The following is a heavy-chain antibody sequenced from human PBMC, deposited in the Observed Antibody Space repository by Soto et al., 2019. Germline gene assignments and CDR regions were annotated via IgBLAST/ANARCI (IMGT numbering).Heavy chain of an antibody. V-gene: IGHV3-11*01. Sequence: VQLVESGGGLVQPGGSLRLSCAASGFSFSDYYMSWIRQAPGKGLEWVSYISGSGSTIYYADSVKGRFTISRDNAKNSLYLQMNSLGAEDTAVYYCARDYDFWTGYYPYYCMDVWGKGTTVTVSS. CDR1: GFSFSDYY. J-gene: IGHJ6*03. CDR2: ISGSGSTI. CDR3: ARDYDFWTGYYPYYCMDV. D-gene: IGHD3-3*01.